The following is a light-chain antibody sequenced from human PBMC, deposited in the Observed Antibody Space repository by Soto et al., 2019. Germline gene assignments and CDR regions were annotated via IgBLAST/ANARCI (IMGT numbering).Light chain of an antibody. Sequence: DIQMTQSPSTLSPSVGDRVTITCRASQSISSWLAWYQQKPGKAPKLLIYKASSLETGVPSRFSGSGSETEFTLTISSLQPDDFATYYCQQYDTYPLTFGGGTKVDIK. CDR1: QSISSW. V-gene: IGKV1-5*03. CDR2: KAS. J-gene: IGKJ4*01. CDR3: QQYDTYPLT.